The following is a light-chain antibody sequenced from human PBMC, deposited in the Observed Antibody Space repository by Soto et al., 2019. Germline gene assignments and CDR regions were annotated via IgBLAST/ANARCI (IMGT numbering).Light chain of an antibody. CDR1: SNDVGLYNY. CDR2: DVA. Sequence: QSALTQPASVSGSPGQSITISCTGTSNDVGLYNYVSWYQRHPGKAPKLMIYDVASRPSGVSNRFSGSKSGNTASLTISGPQVEDEADYYCSSYTISTTYVFGTGTKLTVL. V-gene: IGLV2-14*01. CDR3: SSYTISTTYV. J-gene: IGLJ1*01.